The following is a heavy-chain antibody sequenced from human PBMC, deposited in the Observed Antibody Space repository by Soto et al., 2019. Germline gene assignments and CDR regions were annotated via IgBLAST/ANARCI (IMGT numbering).Heavy chain of an antibody. Sequence: GGPLRLSCAASGFTFSSYAMHWVRQAPGKGLECVAVISYNGNNKYYADSVKGRFTISRDNSKNTLYLQMNSLRADDTAVYYCAREGGVTYYFDYWGQGTLVTVSS. CDR3: AREGGVTYYFDY. J-gene: IGHJ4*02. V-gene: IGHV3-30-3*01. CDR1: GFTFSSYA. D-gene: IGHD3-16*01. CDR2: ISYNGNNK.